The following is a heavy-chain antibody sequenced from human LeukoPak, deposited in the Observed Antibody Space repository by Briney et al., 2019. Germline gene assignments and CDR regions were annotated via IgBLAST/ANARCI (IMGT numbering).Heavy chain of an antibody. CDR2: ISSSTSTI. CDR1: GFTFSSYS. V-gene: IGHV3-48*02. Sequence: PGGSLRLSCAASGFTFSSYSMNWVRQAPGKGLEWVSYISSSTSTIYYADSVTGRFTISRDNAKNSLYLQMYSLRDEDTAVYYCARRMGCSSTSCYWDFDYWGQGTLVTVSS. CDR3: ARRMGCSSTSCYWDFDY. J-gene: IGHJ4*02. D-gene: IGHD2-2*01.